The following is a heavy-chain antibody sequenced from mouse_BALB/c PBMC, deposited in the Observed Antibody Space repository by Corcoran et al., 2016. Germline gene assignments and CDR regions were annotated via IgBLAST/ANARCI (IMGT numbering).Heavy chain of an antibody. CDR3: ARRDFYGSSPFDY. J-gene: IGHJ2*01. D-gene: IGHD1-1*01. Sequence: EVLLQQSGPELVKPGASVKIPCKASGYTFTDYNMDWVKQSHGKSLEWIGDINPNNGGTIFNQKFKGKATLTVDKSSSTAYMELRSLTSEDTAVYYCARRDFYGSSPFDYWGQGTTLIVSS. V-gene: IGHV1-18*01. CDR2: INPNNGGT. CDR1: GYTFTDYN.